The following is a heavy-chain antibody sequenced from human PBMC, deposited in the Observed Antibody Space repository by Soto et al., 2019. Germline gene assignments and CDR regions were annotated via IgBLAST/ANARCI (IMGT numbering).Heavy chain of an antibody. CDR1: GFTFSSYS. D-gene: IGHD3-10*01. CDR3: ARDPEYYYGSGSYYAFDI. Sequence: GGSLRLSCAASGFTFSSYSMNWVRQAPGKGVEWVSSISSSSSYIYYADSVKGRFTISRDNAKNSLYLQMNSLRAEDTAVYYCARDPEYYYGSGSYYAFDIWGQGTMVTVSS. V-gene: IGHV3-21*01. CDR2: ISSSSSYI. J-gene: IGHJ3*02.